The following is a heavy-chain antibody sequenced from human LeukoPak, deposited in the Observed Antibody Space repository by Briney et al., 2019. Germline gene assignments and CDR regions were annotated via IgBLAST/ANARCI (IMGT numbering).Heavy chain of an antibody. CDR3: ARVWIRDYMDV. V-gene: IGHV3-23*01. J-gene: IGHJ6*03. Sequence: GGSLRLSCAASGFTFSNAWMSWVRQAPGKGLEWVSAITADGGSTHYTISVKGRFIISRDTPKNTLYLQMNNVRAEDTAVYFCARVWIRDYMDVWGKGTTVSVSS. D-gene: IGHD1-1*01. CDR1: GFTFSNAW. CDR2: ITADGGST.